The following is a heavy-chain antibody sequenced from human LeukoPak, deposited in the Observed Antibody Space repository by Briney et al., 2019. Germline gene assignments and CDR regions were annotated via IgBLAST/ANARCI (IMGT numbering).Heavy chain of an antibody. D-gene: IGHD6-13*01. CDR2: IKNKAYGGTT. Sequence: GGSLRLSCTTSGFSFGDYTMSWVRQAPGKGLEWVGFIKNKAYGGTTEYAASVKGRFSISRDDSKGFAYLQMNSLKTEDTAVYYCSRIAAAGYFDYWGQGTLVTVSS. CDR3: SRIAAAGYFDY. V-gene: IGHV3-49*04. J-gene: IGHJ4*02. CDR1: GFSFGDYT.